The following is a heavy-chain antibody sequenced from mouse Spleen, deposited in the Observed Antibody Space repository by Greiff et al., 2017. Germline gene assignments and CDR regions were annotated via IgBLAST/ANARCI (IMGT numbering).Heavy chain of an antibody. Sequence: EVKLMESGPELVKPGASVKISCKASGYSFTDYNMNWVKQSNGKSLEWIGVINPNYGTTSYNQKFKDKATLTVDQSSSTAYMQLNSLTSEDSAVYYCARRGYYDGSPSWYFDVWGAGTTVTVSS. CDR2: INPNYGTT. V-gene: IGHV1-39*01. CDR1: GYSFTDYN. CDR3: ARRGYYDGSPSWYFDV. J-gene: IGHJ1*01. D-gene: IGHD1-1*01.